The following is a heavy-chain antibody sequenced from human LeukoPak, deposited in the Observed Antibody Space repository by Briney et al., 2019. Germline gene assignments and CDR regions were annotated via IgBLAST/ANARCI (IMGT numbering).Heavy chain of an antibody. D-gene: IGHD6-6*01. V-gene: IGHV1-2*02. J-gene: IGHJ5*02. CDR2: INPNSGGT. CDR3: ARDRIAACLGWFDP. Sequence: ASVKVSCKASGYTFTGYYMHWVRQAPGQGLEWMGWINPNSGGTNYAQKFQGRVTMTRDTSISTAYMELSRLRSDDTAVYYCARDRIAACLGWFDPWGQGTLVTVSS. CDR1: GYTFTGYY.